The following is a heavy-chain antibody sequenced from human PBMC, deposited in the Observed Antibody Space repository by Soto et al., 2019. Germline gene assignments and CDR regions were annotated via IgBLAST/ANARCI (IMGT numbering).Heavy chain of an antibody. J-gene: IGHJ6*03. CDR1: GFTVSSHY. CDR2: IQSGGST. V-gene: IGHV3-66*01. Sequence: ESGGDLVQPGGSLRLSCAASGFTVSSHYMNWVRQAPGKGLEWVSLIQSGGSTFYADSVKGRFTISRDNSKNTLFLQMNSLRVEDTAMYYCSRDDVYCSGGSCYGVPMDVCGRGTTVTVSS. D-gene: IGHD2-15*01. CDR3: SRDDVYCSGGSCYGVPMDV.